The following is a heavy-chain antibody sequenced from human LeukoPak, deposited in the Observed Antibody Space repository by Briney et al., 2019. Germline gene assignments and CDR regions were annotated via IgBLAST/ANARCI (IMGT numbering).Heavy chain of an antibody. J-gene: IGHJ5*02. CDR2: IYWNDDK. V-gene: IGHV2-5*01. D-gene: IGHD2-2*01. CDR3: AHTVRAIVVVPASNWFDP. CDR1: GLSLSTSGVG. Sequence: SGPTLVKPTQTLTLTCTFSGLSLSTSGVGVGWIRQPPGKALEWLALIYWNDDKRYSPSLKSRLTITKDTSKNQVVLTMTNMDPVDTATYYCAHTVRAIVVVPASNWFDPWGQGTLVTVSS.